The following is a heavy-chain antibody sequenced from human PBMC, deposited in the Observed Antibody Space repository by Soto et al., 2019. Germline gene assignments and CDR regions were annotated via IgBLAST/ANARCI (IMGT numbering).Heavy chain of an antibody. CDR1: GFTFSSYS. CDR3: ARSIPPIVVVTATP. CDR2: ISSSSSYI. J-gene: IGHJ5*02. Sequence: PGGSLRLSCAASGFTFSSYSMNWVRQAPGKGLEWVSSISSSSSYIYYADSVKGRFTISRDNAKNSLYLQMNSLRAEDTAVYYCARSIPPIVVVTATPWGQGTLVTVSS. V-gene: IGHV3-21*01. D-gene: IGHD2-21*02.